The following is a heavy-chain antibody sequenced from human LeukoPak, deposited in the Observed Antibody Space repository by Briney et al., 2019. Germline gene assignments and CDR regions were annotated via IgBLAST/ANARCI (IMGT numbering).Heavy chain of an antibody. J-gene: IGHJ4*02. CDR2: INPNSGGT. V-gene: IGHV1-2*02. D-gene: IGHD6-6*01. Sequence: ASVKVSCKASGYTFTGYYMHWVRQAPGQGIEWMGWINPNSGGTNYAQKFQGRVTMTRDTSISTAYMELSRLRSDDTAVYYCARCLGQRVLVPDYWGQGTLVTVSS. CDR3: ARCLGQRVLVPDY. CDR1: GYTFTGYY.